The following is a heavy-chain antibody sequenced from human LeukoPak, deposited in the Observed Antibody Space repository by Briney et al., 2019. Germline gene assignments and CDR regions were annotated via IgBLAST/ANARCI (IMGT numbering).Heavy chain of an antibody. CDR3: ARDRGYCGGDCYANDY. Sequence: SETLSLTCSVSGGSISSSSYYWSWIRQPAGKGLEWIGRICTSGSTSYNPSLKSRVTVSVDTSKNQFSLTLSSVTAADTAVYYCARDRGYCGGDCYANDYWGQGTLVIVSS. D-gene: IGHD2-21*01. J-gene: IGHJ4*02. CDR2: ICTSGST. CDR1: GGSISSSSYY. V-gene: IGHV4-61*02.